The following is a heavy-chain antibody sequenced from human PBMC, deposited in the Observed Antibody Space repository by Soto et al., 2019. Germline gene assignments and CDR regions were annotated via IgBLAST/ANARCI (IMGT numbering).Heavy chain of an antibody. CDR3: AKEFFDSSGFYPSLDALDI. CDR2: ISNDGGDK. V-gene: IGHV3-30*18. Sequence: QVQLAESGGGVVQPGRSLTITCAASGFTLGTYGMHWVRQAPGKGLEWVAVISNDGGDKYYSDSVMGRFTIARCNFKNTLFLQMSSMRAEDTAVYFCAKEFFDSSGFYPSLDALDIWGQGTVVTVSS. J-gene: IGHJ3*02. CDR1: GFTLGTYG. D-gene: IGHD3-22*01.